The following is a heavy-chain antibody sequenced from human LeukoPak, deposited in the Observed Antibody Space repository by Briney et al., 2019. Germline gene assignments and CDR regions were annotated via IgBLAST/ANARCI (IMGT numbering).Heavy chain of an antibody. V-gene: IGHV3-20*04. CDR2: INWNGGST. J-gene: IGHJ3*02. CDR1: GFTFDDYG. Sequence: GGSLRLSCAASGFTFDDYGMSWVRQAPGKGLEWVSGINWNGGSTGYADSVKGRFTISRDNAKNSLYLQMNSLRAEDTALYYCARGLWVAARAGNDAFDIWGQGTMVTVSS. CDR3: ARGLWVAARAGNDAFDI. D-gene: IGHD6-6*01.